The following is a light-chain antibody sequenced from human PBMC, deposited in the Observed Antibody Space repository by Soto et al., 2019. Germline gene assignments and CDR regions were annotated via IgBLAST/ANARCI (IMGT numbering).Light chain of an antibody. CDR2: GVS. CDR3: QHYDGSPFT. V-gene: IGKV3-20*01. Sequence: IVLTQSPGTLSLSPGERATLSCRASQSVKSNFLAWYQQKPGQAPSLLIYGVSSRATGIPDRFSGSGSGTDFTLIISRLEPEDSGVYYGQHYDGSPFTFGPGTKVDIK. CDR1: QSVKSNF. J-gene: IGKJ3*01.